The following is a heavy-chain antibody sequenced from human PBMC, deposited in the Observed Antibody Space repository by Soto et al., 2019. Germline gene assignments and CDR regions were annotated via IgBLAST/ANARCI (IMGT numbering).Heavy chain of an antibody. D-gene: IGHD3-22*01. V-gene: IGHV3-11*01. Sequence: PGGSLRLSCAASGFTFSDYYMSWIRQATGKGLEWVSYISSSGSTIYYADSVKGRFTISRDNAKNSLYLQMNSLRAEDTAVYYCARAPSPMRSLDFDYWGQGTLVTVSS. J-gene: IGHJ4*02. CDR3: ARAPSPMRSLDFDY. CDR2: ISSSGSTI. CDR1: GFTFSDYY.